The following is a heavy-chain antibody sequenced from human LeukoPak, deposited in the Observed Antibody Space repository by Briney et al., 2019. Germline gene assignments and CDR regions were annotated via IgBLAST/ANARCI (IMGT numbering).Heavy chain of an antibody. D-gene: IGHD6-13*01. Sequence: AETLSLTCAVSGYSISSGYYWGWIRQPPGKGLECIGSIDHSGSTYYNPSLKSRVIISVDMSKDQFSLKLSSLTAADTAIYYCARFKGYSSSWHFDYWGQGTLVTVSS. CDR1: GYSISSGYY. V-gene: IGHV4-38-2*01. CDR3: ARFKGYSSSWHFDY. J-gene: IGHJ4*02. CDR2: IDHSGST.